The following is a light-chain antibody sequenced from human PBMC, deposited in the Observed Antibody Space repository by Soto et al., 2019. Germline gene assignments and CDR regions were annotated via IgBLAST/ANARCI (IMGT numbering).Light chain of an antibody. CDR2: GAS. V-gene: IGKV1-5*01. CDR1: QSIRNY. J-gene: IGKJ1*01. Sequence: DIQMTQSPPTLSASVGDRVTITCRASQSIRNYLAWYQQMPGKAPKLLIYGASSLQSGVPSRFSGSGSGTEFILTISSLQPDDFATYFCQHHNSYSQTFGQGTKVEIK. CDR3: QHHNSYSQT.